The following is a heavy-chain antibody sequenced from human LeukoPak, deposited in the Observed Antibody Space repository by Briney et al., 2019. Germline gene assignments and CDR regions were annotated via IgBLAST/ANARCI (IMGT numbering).Heavy chain of an antibody. D-gene: IGHD4-17*01. CDR1: GFTFSSYG. CDR3: AKETTVTTRYYYYGMDV. J-gene: IGHJ6*02. CDR2: ISYDGSNK. V-gene: IGHV3-30*18. Sequence: PGRSLRLSCAASGFTFSSYGMHWVRQAPGKGLEWVAVISYDGSNKYYAESVKGRFTISRDNSKNTLYLQMNSLRAEDTAVYYCAKETTVTTRYYYYGMDVWGQGTTVTVSS.